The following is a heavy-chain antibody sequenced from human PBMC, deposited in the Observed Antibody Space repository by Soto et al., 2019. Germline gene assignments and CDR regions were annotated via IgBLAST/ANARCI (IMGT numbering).Heavy chain of an antibody. J-gene: IGHJ4*02. CDR1: GLTFSNYA. CDR3: ARESSSTGTTGGGGSAKDY. V-gene: IGHV3-30-3*01. CDR2: ISYDGTNR. D-gene: IGHD4-17*01. Sequence: QVLLVESGGGVVQPGRSLRLSCAASGLTFSNYAMHWVRQAPGKGLEWVAFISYDGTNRCYPDSVKGRFTISRDNSKNTLYLQMNRLKTEDTAVYYCARESSSTGTTGGGGSAKDYWGQGTLVTVSS.